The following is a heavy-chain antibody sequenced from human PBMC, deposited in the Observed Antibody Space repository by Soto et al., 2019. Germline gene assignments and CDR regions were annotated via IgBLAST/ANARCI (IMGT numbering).Heavy chain of an antibody. V-gene: IGHV5-51*01. D-gene: IGHD6-13*01. CDR3: ARQSVGSSWGRYYFDY. Sequence: PGESLKISCKGSGYSFTSYWIGWVRQMPGKGLEWMGIIYPGDSDTRYSPSFQGQVTISADKSISTAYLQWSSLKASDTAMYYCARQSVGSSWGRYYFDYWGQGTLVTVSS. CDR2: IYPGDSDT. J-gene: IGHJ4*02. CDR1: GYSFTSYW.